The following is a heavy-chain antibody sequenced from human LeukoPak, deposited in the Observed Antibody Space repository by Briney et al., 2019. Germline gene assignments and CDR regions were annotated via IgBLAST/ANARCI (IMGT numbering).Heavy chain of an antibody. D-gene: IGHD6-13*01. Sequence: GESLKISCKGSGYSFTSYWISWVRQMPGKGLEWMGRIDPSDSYTNYSPSFQGHVTISADKSISTAYLQWSSLKASDTAMYYCARRGRSSRNFDYWGQGTLVTVSS. CDR1: GYSFTSYW. CDR2: IDPSDSYT. J-gene: IGHJ4*02. CDR3: ARRGRSSRNFDY. V-gene: IGHV5-10-1*01.